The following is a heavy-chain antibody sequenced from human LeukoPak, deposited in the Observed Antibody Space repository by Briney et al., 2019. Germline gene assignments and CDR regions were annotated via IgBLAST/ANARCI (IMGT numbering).Heavy chain of an antibody. D-gene: IGHD3-10*01. Sequence: SETLSLTCTVSGGSISSYYWSWVRQPPGKGLEWIGYIYYSGSTNYNPSLKGRVTISVDTSKNQFSLKLSSVTAADTAVYYCARYRTARGKFDYWGQGTLVTVSS. CDR3: ARYRTARGKFDY. J-gene: IGHJ4*02. V-gene: IGHV4-59*01. CDR2: IYYSGST. CDR1: GGSISSYY.